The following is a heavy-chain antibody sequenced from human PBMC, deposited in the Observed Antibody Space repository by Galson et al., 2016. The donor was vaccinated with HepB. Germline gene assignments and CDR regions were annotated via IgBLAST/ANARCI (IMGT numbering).Heavy chain of an antibody. D-gene: IGHD4-17*01. J-gene: IGHJ4*02. CDR3: TRGRQSTARTFYFDY. V-gene: IGHV6-1*01. Sequence: CAISGDSVSSNSAAWNWIRQSPSRGLEWLGRTHYRSKWLNNYAVSLVSRITINPDNSKNQFSLQLNSVTPEDTAVYYCTRGRQSTARTFYFDYWGQGTLVTVSS. CDR1: GDSVSSNSAA. CDR2: THYRSKWLN.